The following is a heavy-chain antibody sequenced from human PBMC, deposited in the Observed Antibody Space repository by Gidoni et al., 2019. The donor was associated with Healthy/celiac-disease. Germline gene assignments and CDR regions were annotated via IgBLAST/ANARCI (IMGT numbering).Heavy chain of an antibody. D-gene: IGHD6-13*01. CDR3: ARDHTPAAAFDY. J-gene: IGHJ4*02. CDR1: GFTFPSYA. V-gene: IGHV3-30-3*01. Sequence: QVQLVESGVGVVQPGRSLRLSCAAAGFTFPSYAMHWVRQAPGKGLEGVEVISYDGSNTYYADSVKGRFTISRDNSKNTLYLQMNSLRAEDTAVYYCARDHTPAAAFDYWGQGTLVTVSS. CDR2: ISYDGSNT.